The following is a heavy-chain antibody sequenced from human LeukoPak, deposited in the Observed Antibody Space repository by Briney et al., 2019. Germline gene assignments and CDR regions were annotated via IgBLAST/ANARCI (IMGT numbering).Heavy chain of an antibody. CDR2: INHNGNVN. CDR3: ARGGGLDV. CDR1: GFTFSSYW. Sequence: GGSMRLSCAASGFTFSSYWMNWARQAPGKGLEWVASINHNGNVNYYVDSVKGRFAISRDNAKNSLYLQMSNLRAEDTAVYFCARGGGLDVWGQGATVTVSS. V-gene: IGHV3-7*03. J-gene: IGHJ6*02. D-gene: IGHD3-16*01.